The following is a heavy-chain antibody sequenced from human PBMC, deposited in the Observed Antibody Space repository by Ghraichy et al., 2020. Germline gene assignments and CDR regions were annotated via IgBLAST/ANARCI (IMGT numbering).Heavy chain of an antibody. D-gene: IGHD3-22*01. V-gene: IGHV3-11*01. Sequence: LSLTCAASGFTFSDYYMSWIRQAPGKGLEWVSYSSSSGRTIYYADSVKGRFTISRDNAKNSLYLQMNSLRAEDTAVYYCAREVGRTYYYDNSGSFDIWGQGTMVTVSS. CDR1: GFTFSDYY. CDR2: SSSSGRTI. J-gene: IGHJ3*02. CDR3: AREVGRTYYYDNSGSFDI.